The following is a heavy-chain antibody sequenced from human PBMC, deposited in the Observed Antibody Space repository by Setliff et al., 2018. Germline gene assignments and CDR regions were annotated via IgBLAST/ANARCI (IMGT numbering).Heavy chain of an antibody. V-gene: IGHV4-39*01. CDR2: IYDSGSS. CDR1: GGSVSNSGFF. CDR3: GRGFSRIEGWGNWFDP. J-gene: IGHJ5*02. Sequence: SETLSLTSTVSGGSVSNSGFFWGWLRQAPGKGLEWIGNIYDSGSSNYNASLKSRLIITRDTSKNQISLKLTSVTAADTAVYYCGRGFSRIEGWGNWFDPWGQGILVTVSS. D-gene: IGHD2-15*01.